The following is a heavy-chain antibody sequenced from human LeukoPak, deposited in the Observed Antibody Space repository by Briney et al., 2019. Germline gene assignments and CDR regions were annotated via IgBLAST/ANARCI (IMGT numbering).Heavy chain of an antibody. Sequence: GGSLRLSCAASGFTFSSYSMDWVRQAPGKGLEWVSSISGSTSYIYYADSLKGRFTISRDNAKNSLYLQMNSLRAEDTAVYYCARARLGSSGWYPDYFDYWGQGTLVTVSS. CDR2: ISGSTSYI. D-gene: IGHD6-19*01. V-gene: IGHV3-21*01. CDR1: GFTFSSYS. CDR3: ARARLGSSGWYPDYFDY. J-gene: IGHJ4*02.